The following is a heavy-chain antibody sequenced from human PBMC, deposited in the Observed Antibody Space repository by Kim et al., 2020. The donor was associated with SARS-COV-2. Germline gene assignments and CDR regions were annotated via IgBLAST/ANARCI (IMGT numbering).Heavy chain of an antibody. CDR3: ARATAYGPFDP. D-gene: IGHD2-21*01. J-gene: IGHJ5*02. Sequence: SETLSLTCTVSGGSISSYYWSWIRQPPGKGLEWIGYIYYSGSTNYNPSLKSRVTISVDTSKNQFSLKLSSVTAADTAVYYCARATAYGPFDPWGQGTLVTVSS. CDR2: IYYSGST. CDR1: GGSISSYY. V-gene: IGHV4-59*01.